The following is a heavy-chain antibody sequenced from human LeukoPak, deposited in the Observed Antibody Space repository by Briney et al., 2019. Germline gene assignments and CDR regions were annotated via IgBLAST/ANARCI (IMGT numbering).Heavy chain of an antibody. CDR2: INHSGST. V-gene: IGHV4-34*01. D-gene: IGHD2-2*02. CDR1: GGSFSGYY. CDR3: ARLGYCSSTSCYR. J-gene: IGHJ4*02. Sequence: SETLSLTCAVHGGSFSGYYWSWIRQPPWKGLEWIGEINHSGSTNYNPSLKSRVTISVDTSKNQFSLKLSSVTAADTAVYYCARLGYCSSTSCYRWGQGTLVTVSS.